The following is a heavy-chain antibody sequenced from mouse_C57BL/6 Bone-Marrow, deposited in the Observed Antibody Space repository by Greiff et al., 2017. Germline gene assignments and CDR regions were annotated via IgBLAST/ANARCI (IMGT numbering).Heavy chain of an antibody. Sequence: VQLQQSGAELARPGASVKLSCKASGYTFTSYGISWVKQRTGQGLEWIGEIYPRSGNTYYNEKFKGKATLTADKSSRTAYMELRSLTSEDSAVYFCARSPLYYYGSSSWFAYWGQGTLVTVSA. J-gene: IGHJ3*01. CDR3: ARSPLYYYGSSSWFAY. D-gene: IGHD1-1*01. CDR1: GYTFTSYG. CDR2: IYPRSGNT. V-gene: IGHV1-81*01.